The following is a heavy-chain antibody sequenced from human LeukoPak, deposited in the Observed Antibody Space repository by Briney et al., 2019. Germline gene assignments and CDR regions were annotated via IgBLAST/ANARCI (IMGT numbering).Heavy chain of an antibody. J-gene: IGHJ4*02. D-gene: IGHD6-19*01. Sequence: PGGSLRLSREASGFTFSTYNMNWVRQAPGKGLEWVSYISSDSTTLYYAASVKGRFTISRDNAKNSLYLHMNSLTDEDTAVYYCARGGSFTPDYWGQGALVTISS. CDR3: ARGGSFTPDY. V-gene: IGHV3-48*02. CDR1: GFTFSTYN. CDR2: ISSDSTTL.